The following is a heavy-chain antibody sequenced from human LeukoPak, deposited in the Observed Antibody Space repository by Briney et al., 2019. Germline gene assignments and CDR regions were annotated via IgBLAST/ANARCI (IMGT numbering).Heavy chain of an antibody. CDR3: HYDILESGLAL. CDR1: GGSISSYY. V-gene: IGHV4-4*07. CDR2: IYTSGST. J-gene: IGHJ4*02. D-gene: IGHD3-9*01. Sequence: PSETLSLTCTVSGGSISSYYWSWIRQPAGKGLEWIGRIYTSGSTNYNPSLKSRVTMSVDTSKNQFSLKLSSVTAADTAVYYCHYDILESGLALWGQGTLVTVSS.